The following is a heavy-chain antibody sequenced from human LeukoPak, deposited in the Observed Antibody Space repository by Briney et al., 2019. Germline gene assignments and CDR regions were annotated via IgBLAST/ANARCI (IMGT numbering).Heavy chain of an antibody. CDR3: ARAGSSWYNHPFDF. J-gene: IGHJ4*02. V-gene: IGHV4-38-2*01. CDR2: IYHSGST. CDR1: GSSINSGYY. Sequence: PSETLSLTCAVSGSSINSGYYWGWIRPPPGKGLEWIGSIYHSGSTYYNPSLKSRVTISVDTSKNQFSLKLSSVTAADTAVYYCARAGSSWYNHPFDFWGQGTLVTVSS. D-gene: IGHD6-13*01.